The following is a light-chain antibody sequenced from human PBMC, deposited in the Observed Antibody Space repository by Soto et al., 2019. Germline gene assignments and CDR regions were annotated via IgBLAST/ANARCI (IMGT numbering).Light chain of an antibody. V-gene: IGKV3-11*01. CDR3: QQRATWPGT. CDR1: QTISSS. J-gene: IGKJ4*01. CDR2: DSV. Sequence: EILLTQSPATLSLSPGERATISCRASQTISSSLGWYQQTPGQSPRLIIFDSVNMAAGVPARFSGSGSGTXXXXXXXXLEPEDFAVYYCQQRATWPGTFGRGTRVEIK.